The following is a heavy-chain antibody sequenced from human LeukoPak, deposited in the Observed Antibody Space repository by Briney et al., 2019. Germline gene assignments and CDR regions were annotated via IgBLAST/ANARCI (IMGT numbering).Heavy chain of an antibody. D-gene: IGHD3-3*01. J-gene: IGHJ4*02. V-gene: IGHV3-23*01. CDR1: GFTFSSYA. CDR2: ISGSGGST. Sequence: GGSLRLSCAASGFTFSSYAMSWVRQAPGKGLEWVSAISGSGGSTYYADSVKGRFTIYRDNSKNTLYLQMNSLRAEDTAVYYCAKTLYDFWSGYYGPFDYWGQGTLVTVSS. CDR3: AKTLYDFWSGYYGPFDY.